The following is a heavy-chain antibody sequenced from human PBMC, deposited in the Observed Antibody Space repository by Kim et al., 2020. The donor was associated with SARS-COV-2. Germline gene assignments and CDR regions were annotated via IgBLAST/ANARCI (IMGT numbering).Heavy chain of an antibody. J-gene: IGHJ4*02. V-gene: IGHV3-23*01. CDR3: ARGVPHATDWLKYSFDS. D-gene: IGHD2-21*01. Sequence: VEGRFTISRDNYKNTLFLQMSNLRAEDTALYYCARGVPHATDWLKYSFDSWGQGTLVTVSS.